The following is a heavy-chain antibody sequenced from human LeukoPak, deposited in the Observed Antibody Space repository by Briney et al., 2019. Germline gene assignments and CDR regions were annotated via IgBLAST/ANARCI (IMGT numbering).Heavy chain of an antibody. CDR2: INPSGGST. CDR3: ARSAPIYWSSGWDWASYSWFDP. CDR1: GYTFTSYY. D-gene: IGHD6-19*01. J-gene: IGHJ5*02. V-gene: IGHV1-46*01. Sequence: ASVKVSCKASGYTFTSYYMHWVRQAPGQGLEWMGIINPSGGSTSYAQKFQGRVTMTRDMSTSTVYVELSSLRSEDTAVYYCARSAPIYWSSGWDWASYSWFDPWGQGTLVTVSS.